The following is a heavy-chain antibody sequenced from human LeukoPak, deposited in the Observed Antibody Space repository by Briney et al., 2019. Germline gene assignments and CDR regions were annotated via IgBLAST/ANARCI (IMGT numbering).Heavy chain of an antibody. J-gene: IGHJ5*02. CDR3: ARGPYAYTSSATLGSYNWFDP. Sequence: GESLKISCKGSGYSFPNYWIGWVRQMPGKGLEWMGIIYPGDSHTRYSPSFQDQVTISVDKSISTAYLQWSSLKASDTAMYYCARGPYAYTSSATLGSYNWFDPWGQGSLVTFSS. CDR2: IYPGDSHT. CDR1: GYSFPNYW. D-gene: IGHD2-2*02. V-gene: IGHV5-51*01.